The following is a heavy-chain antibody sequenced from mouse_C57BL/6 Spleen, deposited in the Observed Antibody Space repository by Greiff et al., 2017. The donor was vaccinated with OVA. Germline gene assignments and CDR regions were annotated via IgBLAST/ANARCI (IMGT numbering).Heavy chain of an antibody. Sequence: QVQLQQPGAELVKPGASVKLSCKASGYTFTSYWMHWVKQRPGQGLEWIGMIHPNSGSTNYNEKFKSKATLTVDKSSSTAYMQLSSLTSEDSAVYYGAYGSRVYYAMDYWGQGTSVTVSS. CDR1: GYTFTSYW. CDR2: IHPNSGST. V-gene: IGHV1-64*01. D-gene: IGHD1-1*01. J-gene: IGHJ4*01. CDR3: AYGSRVYYAMDY.